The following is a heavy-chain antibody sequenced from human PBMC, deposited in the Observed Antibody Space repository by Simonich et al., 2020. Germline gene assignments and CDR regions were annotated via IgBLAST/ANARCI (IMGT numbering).Heavy chain of an antibody. V-gene: IGHV1-8*02. CDR3: ARGRGGMSRGYVDY. Sequence: QVQLVQSGADVKKPGASVKVSCKASGYTFTSYDINWVRQATGQGLEWMGRMNPNSGNTGYEQKFQGRVTMTRNTSRSTSYMELSSLRSEDTALYYCARGRGGMSRGYVDYWGQGTLVTVSS. CDR2: MNPNSGNT. J-gene: IGHJ4*02. CDR1: GYTFTSYD. D-gene: IGHD2-15*01.